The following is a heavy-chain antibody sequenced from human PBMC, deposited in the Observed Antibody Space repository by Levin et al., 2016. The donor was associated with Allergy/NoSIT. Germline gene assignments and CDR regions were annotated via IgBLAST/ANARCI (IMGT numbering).Heavy chain of an antibody. V-gene: IGHV1-69*13. J-gene: IGHJ6*02. CDR3: ASGYCSSTSCYFPYYYYGMDV. D-gene: IGHD2-2*01. CDR2: IIPIFGTA. Sequence: SVKVSCKASGGTFSSYAISWVRQAPGQGLEWMGGIIPIFGTANYAQKFQGRVTITADESTSTAYMELSSLRSEDTAVYYCASGYCSSTSCYFPYYYYGMDVWGQGTTVTVSS. CDR1: GGTFSSYA.